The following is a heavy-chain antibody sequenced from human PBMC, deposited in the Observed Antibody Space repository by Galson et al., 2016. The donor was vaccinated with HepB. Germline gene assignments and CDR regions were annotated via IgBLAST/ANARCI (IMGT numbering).Heavy chain of an antibody. CDR1: GFTFSSYS. J-gene: IGHJ4*02. CDR2: FSSRSSYI. CDR3: ARAVHYYDHICFDY. V-gene: IGHV3-21*01. D-gene: IGHD3-22*01. Sequence: SLRLSCAASGFTFSSYSMNWVRQAPGKGLEWVSSFSSRSSYIYYADSVKGRFTISRDNAKNSLYLQMNSLRAEDSAVYYCARAVHYYDHICFDYWGQGTLVTVSS.